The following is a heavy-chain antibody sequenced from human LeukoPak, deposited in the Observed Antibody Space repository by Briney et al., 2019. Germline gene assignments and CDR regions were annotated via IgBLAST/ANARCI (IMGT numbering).Heavy chain of an antibody. V-gene: IGHV4/OR15-8*02. CDR1: GGFISSTNG. J-gene: IGHJ4*02. Sequence: SETLSLTCLVSGGFISSTNGWCWVRQSPGQGLEWIGEISLTGQTNYNPSLSGRVTMLLDESSNHLSLHLTSVTAADTATYYYTSESSCFCRFGYWGQGTLVIVPS. CDR3: TSESSCFCRFGY. D-gene: IGHD2-15*01. CDR2: ISLTGQT.